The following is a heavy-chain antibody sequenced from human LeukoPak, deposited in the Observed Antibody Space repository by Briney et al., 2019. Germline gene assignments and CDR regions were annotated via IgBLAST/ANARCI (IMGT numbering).Heavy chain of an antibody. CDR2: ISYDGIMK. CDR3: ARVSAAAAHSYAFDV. CDR1: GFSFSTYG. V-gene: IGHV3-30*01. J-gene: IGHJ3*01. D-gene: IGHD2-2*01. Sequence: GGSLRLSCAASGFSFSTYGVTWVRQAPGKGLKWVAFISYDGIMKHFADSVKGRFTISRDNSKNTLYLQMDRLRPDDTAVYYCARVSAAAAHSYAFDVWGRGTLVTVSS.